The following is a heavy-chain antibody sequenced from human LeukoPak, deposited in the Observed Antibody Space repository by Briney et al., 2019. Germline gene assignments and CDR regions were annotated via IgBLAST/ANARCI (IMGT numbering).Heavy chain of an antibody. CDR2: IYYTGST. CDR3: VRHSVKSHCTDTTCYRNYFGLDV. V-gene: IGHV4-61*01. Sequence: SETLSLTCTVSGGSVSSGSYYWSWIRQPPGKGLEWIGDIYYTGSTTYNPSLKSRVTISVDTSKNQFSLKVRSVTAADTAVYYCVRHSVKSHCTDTTCYRNYFGLDVWGQGTTVTVSS. D-gene: IGHD2-2*01. J-gene: IGHJ6*02. CDR1: GGSVSSGSYY.